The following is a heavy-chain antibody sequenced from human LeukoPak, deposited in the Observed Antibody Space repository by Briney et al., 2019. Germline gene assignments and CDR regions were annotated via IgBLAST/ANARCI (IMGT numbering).Heavy chain of an antibody. V-gene: IGHV3-7*01. CDR1: GFTFSSYG. J-gene: IGHJ5*02. Sequence: GGSLRLSCAASGFTFSSYGMHWVRQAPGKGLEWVANMNQDGSGKYYVDSVEGRFAISRDNAKNSLYLQMNNLRVEDTAVYYCARDNDRKDDSWGQGTLVTVSS. CDR3: ARDNDRKDDS. CDR2: MNQDGSGK. D-gene: IGHD3-16*01.